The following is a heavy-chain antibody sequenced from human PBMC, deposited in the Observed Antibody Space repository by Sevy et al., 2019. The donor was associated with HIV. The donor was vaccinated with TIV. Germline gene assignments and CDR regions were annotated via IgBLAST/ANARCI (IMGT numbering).Heavy chain of an antibody. Sequence: ASVKVSCKASGYTFTSYGISWVRQAPGQGLEWMGWISAYNGNTNYAQKLQGRVTMTTDTSTITAYMELRSLRSDDTAVYYCAREPGYADYVAPFDYWGQGTLVTVSS. D-gene: IGHD4-17*01. J-gene: IGHJ4*02. V-gene: IGHV1-18*01. CDR1: GYTFTSYG. CDR2: ISAYNGNT. CDR3: AREPGYADYVAPFDY.